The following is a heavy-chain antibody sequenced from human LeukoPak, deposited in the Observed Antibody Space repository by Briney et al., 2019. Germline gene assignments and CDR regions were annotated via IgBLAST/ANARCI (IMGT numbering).Heavy chain of an antibody. J-gene: IGHJ5*02. CDR3: ARHRYRSGSDWIDP. Sequence: SETLSLTCTVSGGSISSSSYYWGWIRQPPGKGLEWIGSMYYSGTTYYNPSLKSRVTISVDTSKNQFSLKLSSVTAAGTAVYYCARHRYRSGSDWIDPWGQGTLVTVSS. D-gene: IGHD1-26*01. V-gene: IGHV4-39*01. CDR2: MYYSGTT. CDR1: GGSISSSSYY.